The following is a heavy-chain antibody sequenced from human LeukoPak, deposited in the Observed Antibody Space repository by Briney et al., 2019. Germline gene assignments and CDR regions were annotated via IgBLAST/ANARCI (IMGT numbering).Heavy chain of an antibody. V-gene: IGHV4-39*01. CDR2: IYYSGST. CDR1: GGSISRSSYY. J-gene: IGHJ4*02. CDR3: ARTTFYGDYVDY. Sequence: NPSETLSLTCTVSGGSISRSSYYWCWIRQPPGKGLEWRGSIYYSGSTYYNPSLKSRVTISVDTPKNQFSLKLSSVTAAGTAVYYCARTTFYGDYVDYWGQGTLVTVSS. D-gene: IGHD2/OR15-2a*01.